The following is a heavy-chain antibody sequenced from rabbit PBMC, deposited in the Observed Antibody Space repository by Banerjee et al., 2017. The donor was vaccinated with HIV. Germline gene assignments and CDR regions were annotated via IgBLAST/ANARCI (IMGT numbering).Heavy chain of an antibody. Sequence: QLVESGGGLVQPGGSLKLSCKASGFDFSSYWMSWVRQAPGKGLEWIAYINTDSGSTYYATWVNGRFTISRDNAQNTLYLQLNSLTAADTATYFCARGYDDKRGYNLWGPGTLVTVS. V-gene: IGHV1S7*01. D-gene: IGHD1-1*01. CDR2: INTDSGST. J-gene: IGHJ4*01. CDR1: GFDFSSYW. CDR3: ARGYDDKRGYNL.